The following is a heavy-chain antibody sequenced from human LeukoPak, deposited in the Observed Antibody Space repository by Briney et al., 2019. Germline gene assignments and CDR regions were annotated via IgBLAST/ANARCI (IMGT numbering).Heavy chain of an antibody. CDR2: IYHFGDT. CDR3: ARIDKTQRLVLGVEQ. J-gene: IGHJ1*01. D-gene: IGHD6-13*01. CDR1: GYYVTDGYY. V-gene: IGHV4-38-2*02. Sequence: SETLSLTCTVSGYYVTDGYYWGWIRQPPGKGLAWIGHIYHFGDTFYNPSLNTRVTLSVDTSQNQISLTLTSLTAADTATYYCARIDKTQRLVLGVEQWGQGTLVTVFS.